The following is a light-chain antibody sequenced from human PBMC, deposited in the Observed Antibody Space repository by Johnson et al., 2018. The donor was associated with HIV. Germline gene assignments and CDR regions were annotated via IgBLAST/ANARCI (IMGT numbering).Light chain of an antibody. J-gene: IGLJ1*01. CDR1: RSNVGDNF. CDR2: ENT. V-gene: IGLV1-51*02. CDR3: GTWDRSLSAGWV. Sequence: QPVLTQPPSVSAAPEQKVTISCSGSRSNVGDNFVSWYQQLPGTAPKLLIYENTKRPSGIPDRFSGSTSGPSATLDIPGLQTWDEADYSCGTWDRSLSAGWVFGTGTKVTVL.